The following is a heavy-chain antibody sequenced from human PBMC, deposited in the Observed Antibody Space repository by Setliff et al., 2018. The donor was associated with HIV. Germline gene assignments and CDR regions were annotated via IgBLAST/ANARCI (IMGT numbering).Heavy chain of an antibody. CDR3: ATSFCTSGVCYNDDAFDV. Sequence: SETLSLTCAISGDSVRSNYWNWVRQPPGKGLEWMGYIHDSGSTKYNPSLKGRVTSSVDLSKNQVSLTLSSVSAADTAVYYCATSFCTSGVCYNDDAFDVWGQGTMVTVSS. CDR2: IHDSGST. CDR1: GDSVRSNY. D-gene: IGHD2-8*01. J-gene: IGHJ3*01. V-gene: IGHV4-59*02.